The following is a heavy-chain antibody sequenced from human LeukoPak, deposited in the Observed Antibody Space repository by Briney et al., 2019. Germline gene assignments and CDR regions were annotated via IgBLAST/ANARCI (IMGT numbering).Heavy chain of an antibody. Sequence: SETLSLTCTVSGGSISSYYWSWIRQPPGKGLEWIGYIYYSGSTNYNPSLKSRVTISVDTSKNQFSLKLSSVTAADTAVYYCARDRTVAGLDYWGQGTLVTVSS. J-gene: IGHJ4*02. CDR2: IYYSGST. D-gene: IGHD6-19*01. V-gene: IGHV4-59*01. CDR3: ARDRTVAGLDY. CDR1: GGSISSYY.